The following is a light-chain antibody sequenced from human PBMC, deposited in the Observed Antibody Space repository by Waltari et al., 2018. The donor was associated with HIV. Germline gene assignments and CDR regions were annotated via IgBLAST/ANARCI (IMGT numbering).Light chain of an antibody. J-gene: IGLJ2*01. CDR1: SGPSTYA. CDR2: VNGDGSH. Sequence: QLLLTQPPSASSSLGASAKPPCPMSSGPSTYAIPWHQPPPQKGPPYLMNVNGDGSHIEGDGIPDRFSGSSSGAGRYLTISSLQSDDEADYYCQTWDTGIVVFGGGTKLTVL. V-gene: IGLV4-69*01. CDR3: QTWDTGIVV.